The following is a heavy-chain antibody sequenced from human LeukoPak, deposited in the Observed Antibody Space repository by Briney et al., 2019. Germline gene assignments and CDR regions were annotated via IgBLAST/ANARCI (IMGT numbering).Heavy chain of an antibody. V-gene: IGHV4-34*01. CDR3: ARTGGVTVLDY. Sequence: SETLSPTCAVYGGSFSGYYWSWIRQPPGKGLEWIGEINHSGSTNYNPSLKSRVTISVDTSKNQFSLKLSSVTAADTAVYYCARTGGVTVLDYWGQGTLVTVSS. J-gene: IGHJ4*02. CDR2: INHSGST. D-gene: IGHD2-21*02. CDR1: GGSFSGYY.